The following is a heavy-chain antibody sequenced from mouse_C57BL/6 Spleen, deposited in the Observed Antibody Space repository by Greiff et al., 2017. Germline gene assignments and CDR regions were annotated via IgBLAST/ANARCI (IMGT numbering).Heavy chain of an antibody. V-gene: IGHV1-43*01. J-gene: IGHJ4*01. CDR3: ASRETMDY. CDR1: GYTFTGYY. D-gene: IGHD3-3*01. CDR2: INPSTGGT. Sequence: EVQLQQSGAELVKPGASVKISCKASGYTFTGYYMHWVKQSSEKSLEWIGEINPSTGGTSYNQKFKGKATFTVDKSSSTAYMQLKSLTSEDCAVYYCASRETMDYWGQGTSVTVSS.